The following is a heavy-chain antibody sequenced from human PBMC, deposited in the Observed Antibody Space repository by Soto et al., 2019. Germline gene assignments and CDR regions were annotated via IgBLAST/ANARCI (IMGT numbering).Heavy chain of an antibody. J-gene: IGHJ4*02. CDR3: AHYSSTSSFDY. V-gene: IGHV2-5*02. Sequence: QITLKESGPTLVKPTQTFTLACTFSGFSLSTSGMGVGWIRQPPGKALEWLALIYWDDDKRYSPSLKSRLTITKDASKNPVVLTMTNMDPVDTATYYCAHYSSTSSFDYWGQGTLVTVSS. D-gene: IGHD6-13*01. CDR1: GFSLSTSGMG. CDR2: IYWDDDK.